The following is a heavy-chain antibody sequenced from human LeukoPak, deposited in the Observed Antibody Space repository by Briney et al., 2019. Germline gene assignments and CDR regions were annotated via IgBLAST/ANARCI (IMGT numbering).Heavy chain of an antibody. CDR2: IYTSGST. Sequence: SETLSLTCTVSGGSISSYYWSWIRQPAGKGLEWIGRIYTSGSTNYNPSLKSRITISVDTSKNQFSLKLSSVTAADTAVYYCARLHDYGDYYADHWGQGTLVTVSS. CDR1: GGSISSYY. J-gene: IGHJ5*02. D-gene: IGHD4-17*01. CDR3: ARLHDYGDYYADH. V-gene: IGHV4-4*07.